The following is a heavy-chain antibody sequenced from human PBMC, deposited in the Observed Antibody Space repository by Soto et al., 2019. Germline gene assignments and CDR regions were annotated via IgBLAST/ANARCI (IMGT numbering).Heavy chain of an antibody. Sequence: SETLSLTCNVSGDSLSSNYWSWIRQPPGKGLEWIGYIYYSGSTNYNPSLKSRVTISVDTSKNQFSLKLSSVTAADTAVYYCARRYGGNFDYWGQGTLVTVSS. CDR3: ARRYGGNFDY. V-gene: IGHV4-59*01. CDR1: GDSLSSNY. D-gene: IGHD1-26*01. J-gene: IGHJ4*02. CDR2: IYYSGST.